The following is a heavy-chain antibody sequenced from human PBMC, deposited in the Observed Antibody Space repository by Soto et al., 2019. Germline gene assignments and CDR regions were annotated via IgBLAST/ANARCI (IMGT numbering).Heavy chain of an antibody. V-gene: IGHV1-69*12. CDR2: IMPVFATP. CDR3: ARDKDRQQLGGNYYYILDV. Sequence: QVQLMQSGAEVKKPGSSVKVSCKASGGTFSTSAISWVRQAPGEGLEWVGGIMPVFATPDYAQKSQGRVTISADESTTTASLELTSLTHDDTAVYYCARDKDRQQLGGNYYYILDVWGQGTAITVSS. J-gene: IGHJ6*02. D-gene: IGHD3-3*02. CDR1: GGTFSTSA.